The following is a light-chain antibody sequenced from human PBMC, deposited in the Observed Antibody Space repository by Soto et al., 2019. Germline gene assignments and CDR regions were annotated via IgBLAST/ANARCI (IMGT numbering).Light chain of an antibody. CDR1: SSDIGGYNF. V-gene: IGLV2-14*01. J-gene: IGLJ1*01. Sequence: QSALTQPASVSGSPGQSITISCTGTSSDIGGYNFVSWYQHHPGKAPKVMIYEVFDRPSGVSNRFSGAKSGNTASLTISGLQAEDEADYYCMSYTDSVTFVFGPGTKLTVL. CDR3: MSYTDSVTFV. CDR2: EVF.